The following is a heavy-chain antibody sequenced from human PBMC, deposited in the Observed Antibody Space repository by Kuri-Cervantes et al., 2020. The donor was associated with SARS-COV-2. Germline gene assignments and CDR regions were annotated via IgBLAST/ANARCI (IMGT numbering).Heavy chain of an antibody. V-gene: IGHV4-39*07. D-gene: IGHD3-3*01. J-gene: IGHJ5*02. CDR3: ARGGLEWLLFWFDP. Sequence: SETLSLTCTVSGGSISSGGYYWGWIRQPPGKGLEWIGSIYHSGSTYYNPSLKSRVTISVDTSKNQFSLKLSSVTAADTAVYYCARGGLEWLLFWFDPWGQGTLVTVSS. CDR2: IYHSGST. CDR1: GGSISSGGYY.